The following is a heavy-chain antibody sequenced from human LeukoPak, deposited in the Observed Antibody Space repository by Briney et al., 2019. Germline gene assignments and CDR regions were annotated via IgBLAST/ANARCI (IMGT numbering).Heavy chain of an antibody. J-gene: IGHJ6*03. Sequence: ASVKVSCKASGYTFTSCGISWVRQAPGQGLEWMGWISAYNGNTNYAQKLQGRVTMTTDTSTSTAYTELRSLRSDDTAVHYCAREGVEMATLPFPYYYYYYMDVWGKGTTVTVSS. CDR2: ISAYNGNT. V-gene: IGHV1-18*01. D-gene: IGHD5-24*01. CDR1: GYTFTSCG. CDR3: AREGVEMATLPFPYYYYYYMDV.